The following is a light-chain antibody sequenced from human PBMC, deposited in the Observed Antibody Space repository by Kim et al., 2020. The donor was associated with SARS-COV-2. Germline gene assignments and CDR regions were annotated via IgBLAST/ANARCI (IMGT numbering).Light chain of an antibody. CDR2: LNSDGSH. CDR3: QTWGTGIHWV. J-gene: IGLJ3*02. V-gene: IGLV4-69*01. CDR1: SGHSSYA. Sequence: LVLTQSPSASASLGASVKLTCTLRSGHSSYAIAWHQQQPEKGPRYLMKLNSDGSHTKGDGIPDRFSGSSSGAERYLTISSLQSEDEADYYCQTWGTGIHWVFGGGTQLTVL.